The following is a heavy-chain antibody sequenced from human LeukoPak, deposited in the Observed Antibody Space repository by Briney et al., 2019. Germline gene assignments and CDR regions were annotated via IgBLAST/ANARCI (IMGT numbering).Heavy chain of an antibody. V-gene: IGHV4-4*07. Sequence: SETLSLTCAVYGGSFSGYYWSWIRQPPGKGLEWIGRIYTSGSTNYNPSLKSRVTMSVDTSKNQFSLKLSSVTAADTAVYYCAREAAYYYYMDVWGKGTTVTVSS. CDR3: AREAAYYYYMDV. D-gene: IGHD6-25*01. CDR1: GGSFSGYY. J-gene: IGHJ6*03. CDR2: IYTSGST.